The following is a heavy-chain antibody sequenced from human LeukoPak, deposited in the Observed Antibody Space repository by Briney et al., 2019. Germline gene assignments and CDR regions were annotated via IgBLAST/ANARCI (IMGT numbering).Heavy chain of an antibody. CDR3: TTLASRSPYYYYGMDV. Sequence: GGSLRLSCAASGFTFSNAWMTWVRQAPGKGLEWVGRIKSKFDGGTTDYAAPVKGRFTISRDDSKNTLYLQMSSLKTGDTAAYYCTTLASRSPYYYYGMDVWGQGTTVTVSS. J-gene: IGHJ6*02. CDR1: GFTFSNAW. CDR2: IKSKFDGGTT. V-gene: IGHV3-15*01.